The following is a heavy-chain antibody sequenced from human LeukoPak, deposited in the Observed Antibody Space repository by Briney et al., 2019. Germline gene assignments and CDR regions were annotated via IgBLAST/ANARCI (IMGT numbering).Heavy chain of an antibody. J-gene: IGHJ4*02. Sequence: SETLSLTCAVYGGSFSGYYWSWIRQPPGKGLEWIGEINHSGSTNYNPSLKSRVTISVDTSKNQFSLKLSSVTAADTAVYYCARQGIIVVVTAIRPRIDYWGQGTLVTVSS. CDR1: GGSFSGYY. CDR3: ARQGIIVVVTAIRPRIDY. D-gene: IGHD2-21*02. CDR2: INHSGST. V-gene: IGHV4-34*01.